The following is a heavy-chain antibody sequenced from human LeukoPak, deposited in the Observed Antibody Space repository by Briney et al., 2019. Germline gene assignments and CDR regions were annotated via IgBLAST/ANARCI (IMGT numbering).Heavy chain of an antibody. J-gene: IGHJ3*02. CDR3: ARSDYHNSGSHTVFDAFDI. CDR2: IDDSGNT. V-gene: IGHV4-59*01. CDR1: GGSISRYY. Sequence: PSETLSLTCTVSGGSISRYYWSWIRRPPGKGLEWIGYIDDSGNTNYNPSLKSQVTVSVDKSKNQFSLKLSFVTAADTAMYYCARSDYHNSGSHTVFDAFDIWGQGTRVTVSS. D-gene: IGHD3-10*01.